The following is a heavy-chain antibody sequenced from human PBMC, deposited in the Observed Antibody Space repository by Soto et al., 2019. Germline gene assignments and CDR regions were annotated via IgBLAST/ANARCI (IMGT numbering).Heavy chain of an antibody. D-gene: IGHD6-6*01. J-gene: IGHJ4*02. V-gene: IGHV1-8*01. Sequence: ASVKVSCKASGYTFTSYDINWVRQATGQGLEWMGWMNAYNGNTGYAQKLQGRVTMTTNTSTSTAYMELRSLRSDDTAVYYCARGGSSSAELYYFDYWGQGTLVTVSS. CDR1: GYTFTSYD. CDR2: MNAYNGNT. CDR3: ARGGSSSAELYYFDY.